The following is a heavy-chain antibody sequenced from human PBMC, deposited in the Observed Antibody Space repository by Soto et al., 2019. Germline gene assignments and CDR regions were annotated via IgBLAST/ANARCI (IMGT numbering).Heavy chain of an antibody. CDR1: GFTFSNAW. D-gene: IGHD3-3*01. CDR3: TTALRFTDWFDP. CDR2: IKSKTDGGTT. J-gene: IGHJ5*02. Sequence: GGSLRLSCAASGFTFSNAWMSWVRQAPGKGLEWVGRIKSKTDGGTTDYAATVKGRFTISRDDSKNTLYLQMNSLKTEDTAVYYCTTALRFTDWFDPWGQGTLVTVSS. V-gene: IGHV3-15*01.